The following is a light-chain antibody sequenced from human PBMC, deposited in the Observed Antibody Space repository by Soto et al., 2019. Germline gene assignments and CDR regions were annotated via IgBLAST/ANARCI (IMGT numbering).Light chain of an antibody. J-gene: IGKJ4*01. CDR1: QSVSSN. V-gene: IGKV3-15*01. CDR2: GAS. CDR3: QQYNNWPPLT. Sequence: EIVMTQSPATLSVSPGERATLSCRASQSVSSNLAWYQQKRGQAPRLLIYGASTRATGIPARFSGSGSGTELTLTISSLQSEDFAVYYCQQYNNWPPLTFGGGTKVEIK.